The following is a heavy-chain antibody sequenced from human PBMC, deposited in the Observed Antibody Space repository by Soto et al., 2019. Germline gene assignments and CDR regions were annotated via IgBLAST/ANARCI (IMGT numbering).Heavy chain of an antibody. D-gene: IGHD3-16*01. CDR3: AKSGVLGPPGLHGMDV. CDR2: ISGSGGST. CDR1: GFTFSSYA. Sequence: EVQLLESGGGLVQPGGSLRLSCAASGFTFSSYAMSWVRQAPGKGLEWVSAISGSGGSTYYADSVKGRFTISRDNSKNTLYLQMNGLRAEDTAVYYCAKSGVLGPPGLHGMDVWGQGTTVTVSS. V-gene: IGHV3-23*01. J-gene: IGHJ6*02.